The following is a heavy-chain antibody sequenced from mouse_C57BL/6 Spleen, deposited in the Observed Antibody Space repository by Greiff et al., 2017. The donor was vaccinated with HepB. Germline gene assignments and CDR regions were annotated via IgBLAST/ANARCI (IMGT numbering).Heavy chain of an antibody. V-gene: IGHV1-18*01. D-gene: IGHD3-2*02. J-gene: IGHJ2*01. CDR3: AREGTAQGTETHYFDY. Sequence: EVQLQQSGPELVKPGASVKIPCKASGYTFTDYNMDWVKQSHGKSLEWIGDINPNNGGTNYNQKFKGKATLTVDKSSSTAYMELRSLTSEDTAVYYCAREGTAQGTETHYFDYWGQGTTLTVSS. CDR1: GYTFTDYN. CDR2: INPNNGGT.